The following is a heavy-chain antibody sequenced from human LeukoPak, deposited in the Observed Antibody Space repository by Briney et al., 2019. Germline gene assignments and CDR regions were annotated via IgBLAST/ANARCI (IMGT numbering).Heavy chain of an antibody. CDR3: ARDSSTIGLYGDQLWFDH. CDR1: GYTFTCYY. Sequence: GASVKLSCKASGYTFTCYYMHWVRQAPGQGHEWRGWINPNSGGTNYAQKFQGRGTMTRDTSIGTVYMELSRLRSDVTAVYYCARDSSTIGLYGDQLWFDHWGQGTLVTVSS. V-gene: IGHV1-2*02. D-gene: IGHD2-2*01. CDR2: INPNSGGT. J-gene: IGHJ5*02.